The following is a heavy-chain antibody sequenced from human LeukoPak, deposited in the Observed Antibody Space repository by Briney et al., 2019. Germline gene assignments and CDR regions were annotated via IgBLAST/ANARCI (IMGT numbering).Heavy chain of an antibody. CDR2: IYYSGST. CDR3: ARDHASSFDY. D-gene: IGHD2-2*01. CDR1: GGSISSYY. Sequence: PSETLSLTCTVSGGSISSYYWSWIRQPPGKGLEWIGYIYYSGSTNYNPSLKSRVTISVDTPKNQFSLKLSSVTAADTAVYYCARDHASSFDYWGQGTLVTVSS. V-gene: IGHV4-59*01. J-gene: IGHJ4*02.